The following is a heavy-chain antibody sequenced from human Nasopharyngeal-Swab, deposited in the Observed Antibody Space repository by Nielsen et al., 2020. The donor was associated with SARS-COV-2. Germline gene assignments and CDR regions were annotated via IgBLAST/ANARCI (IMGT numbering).Heavy chain of an antibody. V-gene: IGHV4-4*07. CDR3: AREYRHLVGSVPYYYYGMDV. Sequence: SETLSLTCSLSGASISTYFWSWIRQPAGKGLEWIGRVYTSGSTNYNPSLKSRVTISVDSSKNQFSLKLTSVTAADTAVYYCAREYRHLVGSVPYYYYGMDVWGQGTTVTVSS. CDR1: GASISTYF. J-gene: IGHJ6*02. CDR2: VYTSGST. D-gene: IGHD6-6*01.